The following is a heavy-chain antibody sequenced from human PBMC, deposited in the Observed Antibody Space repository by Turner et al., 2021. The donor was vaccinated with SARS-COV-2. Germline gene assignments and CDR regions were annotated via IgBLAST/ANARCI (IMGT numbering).Heavy chain of an antibody. J-gene: IGHJ2*01. Sequence: QLQLQESGPGLVKPSETLSLTCTVSGGSISSSSYYWGWIRQPPGKGLEWIGNSYYSGSTYYNPSLKSRVTISVDTSKNHFSLKLSSVTAADTAMYYCATHHITRLRGAAWYFDLWGRGTLVTVSS. D-gene: IGHD3-10*01. CDR2: SYYSGST. V-gene: IGHV4-39*01. CDR3: ATHHITRLRGAAWYFDL. CDR1: GGSISSSSYY.